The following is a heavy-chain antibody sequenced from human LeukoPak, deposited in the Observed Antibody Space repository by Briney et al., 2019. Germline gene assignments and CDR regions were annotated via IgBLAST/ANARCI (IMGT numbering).Heavy chain of an antibody. CDR1: GFTFSSHA. J-gene: IGHJ4*02. D-gene: IGHD3-3*01. CDR2: ISGSGGKT. Sequence: GGSLRLSCAASGFTFSSHAMNWVRQAPGKGLEWVSGISGSGGKTYYADSVKGRFTISRDNSKNSVYLQLNSLRAEDTAVYYCAKGERGYYEQIEEWGQGTLVTVSS. V-gene: IGHV3-23*01. CDR3: AKGERGYYEQIEE.